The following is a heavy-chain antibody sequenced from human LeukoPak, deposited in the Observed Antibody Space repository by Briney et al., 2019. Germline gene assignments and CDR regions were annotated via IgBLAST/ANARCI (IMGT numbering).Heavy chain of an antibody. J-gene: IGHJ3*02. CDR1: GYTFTSYG. CDR2: INPNSGGT. Sequence: ASVKVSCKASGYTFTSYGISWVRQAPGQGLEWVGRINPNSGGTNYAQKFQDRVTMTRDTSISTAYMELSRLRSDDTAVYYCARQLSPFAFDIWGQGTMVTISS. V-gene: IGHV1-2*06. CDR3: ARQLSPFAFDI. D-gene: IGHD5-18*01.